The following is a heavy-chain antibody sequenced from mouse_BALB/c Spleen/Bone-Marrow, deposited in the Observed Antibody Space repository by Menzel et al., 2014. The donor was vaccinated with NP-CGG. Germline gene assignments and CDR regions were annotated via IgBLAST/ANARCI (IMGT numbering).Heavy chain of an antibody. CDR1: GFSLXDYG. D-gene: IGHD2-10*02. J-gene: IGHJ4*01. CDR2: IWGDGTT. V-gene: IGHV2-6-7*01. CDR3: AREKYGNYYAMGY. Sequence: VHLVESGPGLVAPSQSLSITCTVSGFSLXDYGINWVRQPPGKGLEWLGMIWGDGTTDYNSALRSRLSINKDNSRSQVFLKMNSLQTDDTARYYCAREKYGNYYAMGYWGQGTSVTVSS.